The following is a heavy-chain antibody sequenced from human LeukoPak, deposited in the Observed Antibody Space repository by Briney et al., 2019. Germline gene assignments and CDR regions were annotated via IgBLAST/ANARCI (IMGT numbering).Heavy chain of an antibody. D-gene: IGHD4-23*01. J-gene: IGHJ4*02. CDR1: GFTFSSYS. V-gene: IGHV3-23*01. CDR2: ISGAGGSA. Sequence: GGSLRLSCAASGFTFSSYSMNWVRQAPGKGLEWVSDISGAGGSANYADSVKGRFTISRDNSKNTLYLQMNSLRVEDTAVYYCARSYGGNYYWGQGTLVTVSS. CDR3: ARSYGGNYY.